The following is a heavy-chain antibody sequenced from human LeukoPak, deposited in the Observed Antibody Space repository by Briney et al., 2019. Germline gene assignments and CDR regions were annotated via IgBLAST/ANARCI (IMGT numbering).Heavy chain of an antibody. CDR1: GGSFSGYY. V-gene: IGHV4-34*01. D-gene: IGHD3-3*01. CDR3: ARKRGGIWSVPRDYFDY. CDR2: INHSGST. J-gene: IGHJ4*02. Sequence: KASETLSLTCAVYGGSFSGYYWSWIRQPPGKGLEWIGEINHSGSTNYNPSLKSRVTISVDTSKNQFSLKLSSVTAADTAVYYCARKRGGIWSVPRDYFDYWGQGTLVTVSS.